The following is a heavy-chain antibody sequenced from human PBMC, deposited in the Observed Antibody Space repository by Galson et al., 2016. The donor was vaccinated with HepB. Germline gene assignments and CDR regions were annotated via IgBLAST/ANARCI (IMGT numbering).Heavy chain of an antibody. CDR3: ARTSGYGKGYGGFDY. V-gene: IGHV7-4-1*02. CDR1: GYTFTSYA. D-gene: IGHD5-12*01. CDR2: INTNTANP. Sequence: SVKVSCKASGYTFTSYALNWVRQAPGQGLEWMGWINTNTANPTYAQGFTGRFVFSLDTSVNTAYLQISSLKAEDTAIYFCARTSGYGKGYGGFDYWGQGTLVTVSS. J-gene: IGHJ4*02.